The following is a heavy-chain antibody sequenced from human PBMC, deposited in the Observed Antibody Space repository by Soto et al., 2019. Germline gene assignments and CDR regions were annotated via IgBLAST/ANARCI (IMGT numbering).Heavy chain of an antibody. Sequence: SETLSLTCAVYGGSFSGYYWTWIRQPPGTGLEWIGEINHSGSTNYNPSLKSRVTISVDTSKNQFSLKLTSVTAADTAVYYCARHDGFSSDWIFDYWGHGTLVTVS. CDR1: GGSFSGYY. CDR2: INHSGST. J-gene: IGHJ4*01. CDR3: ARHDGFSSDWIFDY. V-gene: IGHV4-34*01. D-gene: IGHD6-19*01.